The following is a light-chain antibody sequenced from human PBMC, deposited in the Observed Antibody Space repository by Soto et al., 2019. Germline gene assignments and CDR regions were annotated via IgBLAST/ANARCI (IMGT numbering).Light chain of an antibody. V-gene: IGLV2-14*01. CDR1: SSDVGAYNY. Sequence: QCVLTQPASVSGSAGQSITISCTGTSSDVGAYNYVSWYQQHPGKAPKLMIYDVSNRPSGVSNRFSGSKSGNTASLTISGLQAEDEADYYCSSYTTSSTLYVFGTGTKVTVL. CDR2: DVS. CDR3: SSYTTSSTLYV. J-gene: IGLJ1*01.